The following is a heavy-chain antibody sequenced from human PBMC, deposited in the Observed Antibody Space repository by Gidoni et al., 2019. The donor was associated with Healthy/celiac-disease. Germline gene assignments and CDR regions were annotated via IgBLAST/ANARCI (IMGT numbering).Heavy chain of an antibody. Sequence: EVQLLESGGGLVQPGGARRRACAASGFTFSSYAMSWVRQAPGKGLEWVSAISGSGGSTYYAASVKGRFTISRDNSKNTLYLQMNSLRAEDTAVYYCAKDFQVDSSGLDYWGQGTLVTVSS. D-gene: IGHD3-22*01. CDR1: GFTFSSYA. CDR3: AKDFQVDSSGLDY. J-gene: IGHJ4*02. V-gene: IGHV3-23*01. CDR2: ISGSGGST.